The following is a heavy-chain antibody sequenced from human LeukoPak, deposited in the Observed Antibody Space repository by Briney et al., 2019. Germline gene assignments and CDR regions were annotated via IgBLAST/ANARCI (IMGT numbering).Heavy chain of an antibody. CDR2: ISSSSCYI. V-gene: IGHV3-21*01. CDR1: GFTLSNYC. CDR3: ARAPGDYYYYYYAMDV. D-gene: IGHD4-17*01. Sequence: KPGGSLRPSCAASGFTLSNYCMNWVRQAPGRGLEWVSSISSSSCYIYYADSVKGRFTISRDNAKNSLYLQMNSMRDEDTAVYYCARAPGDYYYYYYAMDVWGQRTTVTVSS. J-gene: IGHJ6*02.